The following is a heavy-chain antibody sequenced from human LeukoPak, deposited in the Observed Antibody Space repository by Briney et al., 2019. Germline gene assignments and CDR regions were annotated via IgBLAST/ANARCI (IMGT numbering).Heavy chain of an antibody. Sequence: GGSLRLSCAASGFTFSTYSMNWVRQAPGKGLEWVSSIVSSPSTYIYHADSVKGRFTISRDNAKNSLYLQMNSLRAEDTAVYYCARIGAGSSRDYWGQGTLVTVSS. V-gene: IGHV3-21*01. J-gene: IGHJ4*02. CDR2: IVSSPSTYI. D-gene: IGHD6-13*01. CDR3: ARIGAGSSRDY. CDR1: GFTFSTYS.